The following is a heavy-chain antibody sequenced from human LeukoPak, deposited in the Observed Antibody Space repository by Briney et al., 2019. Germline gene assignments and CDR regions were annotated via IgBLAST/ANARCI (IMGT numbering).Heavy chain of an antibody. CDR1: GYSLTSYW. V-gene: IGHV5-51*01. D-gene: IGHD3-10*01. Sequence: GESLKISCKGSGYSLTSYWIGWVRQMPGKGLERMGIIYPGDSDTRYSPSFQGQVTISADKSISTAYLQWSSLKASDTAMYYCATYAGRSSKYFQHWGQGTLVTVSS. CDR2: IYPGDSDT. CDR3: ATYAGRSSKYFQH. J-gene: IGHJ1*01.